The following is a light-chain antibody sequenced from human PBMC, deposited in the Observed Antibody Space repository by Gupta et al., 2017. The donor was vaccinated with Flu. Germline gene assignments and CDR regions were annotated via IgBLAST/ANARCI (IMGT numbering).Light chain of an antibody. Sequence: EVVLTHSPDTLSVSPGDRATLSCRASQSISGNLAWYQHKPGRAPRLLIYGASTRATGIADRFSGSGSGKEFTLTISSRESEDFAVYYCQQYDDWPPITFGQGTRLEIK. CDR3: QQYDDWPPIT. CDR1: QSISGN. J-gene: IGKJ5*01. V-gene: IGKV3-15*01. CDR2: GAS.